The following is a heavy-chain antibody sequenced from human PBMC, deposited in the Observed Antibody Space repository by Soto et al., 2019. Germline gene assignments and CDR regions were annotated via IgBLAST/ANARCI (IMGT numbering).Heavy chain of an antibody. Sequence: QEQLVQSGAEVKKPGSSVKVSCRASGGTLSSYTINWVRQAPGQGLEWMGAIIPIFGTANYAQKFQGRVTITADESTSTAYMELSSLRSEDTAVYYCARARVHPSPTDGMDVWGQGTTVTVSS. D-gene: IGHD4-4*01. V-gene: IGHV1-69*01. CDR1: GGTLSSYT. CDR3: ARARVHPSPTDGMDV. J-gene: IGHJ6*02. CDR2: IIPIFGTA.